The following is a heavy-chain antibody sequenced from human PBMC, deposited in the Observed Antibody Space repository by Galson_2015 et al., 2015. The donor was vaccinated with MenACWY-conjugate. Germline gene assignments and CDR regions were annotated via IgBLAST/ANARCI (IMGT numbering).Heavy chain of an antibody. CDR2: IKSKTNSGTP. Sequence: SLRLSCAASGFTFSNAWMTWVRQAPGKGLEWVGRIKSKTNSGTPDYAAPVKGRLTVSRDDSKSTLYLQMNSLKSEDTGVYYCTLDRMSGGAIWWLNYWGQGTLVTVSS. CDR3: TLDRMSGGAIWWLNY. CDR1: GFTFSNAW. D-gene: IGHD2-21*01. V-gene: IGHV3-15*01. J-gene: IGHJ4*02.